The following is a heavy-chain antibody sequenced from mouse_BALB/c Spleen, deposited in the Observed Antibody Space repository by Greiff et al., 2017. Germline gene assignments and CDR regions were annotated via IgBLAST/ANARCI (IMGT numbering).Heavy chain of an antibody. CDR3: ARNNGNYGGNAMDY. D-gene: IGHD2-1*01. V-gene: IGHV2-4-1*01. CDR2: IWSGGST. Sequence: VQLVESGPGLVQPSQSLSITCTVSGFSLTSYGVHWVRQSPGKGLEWLGVIWSGGSTDYNAAFISRLSISKDNSKSQVFFKMNSLQADDTAIYYCARNNGNYGGNAMDYWGQGTSVTVSS. J-gene: IGHJ4*01. CDR1: GFSLTSYG.